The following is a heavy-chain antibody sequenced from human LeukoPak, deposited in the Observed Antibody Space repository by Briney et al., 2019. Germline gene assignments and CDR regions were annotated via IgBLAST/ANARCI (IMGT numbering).Heavy chain of an antibody. Sequence: SETLSLTCTVSGGSISSSSYYWGWIRQPPGKGLEWIGSIYYSGSTYYNPSLKSRVTISVDTSKNQFSLKLSSVTAADTAVYYCARQGDGWARFWSGYYHDYWGQGTLVTVSS. D-gene: IGHD3-3*01. V-gene: IGHV4-39*01. CDR2: IYYSGST. CDR1: GGSISSSSYY. CDR3: ARQGDGWARFWSGYYHDY. J-gene: IGHJ4*02.